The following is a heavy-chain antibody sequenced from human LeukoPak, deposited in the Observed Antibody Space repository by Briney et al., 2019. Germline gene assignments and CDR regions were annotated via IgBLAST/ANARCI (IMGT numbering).Heavy chain of an antibody. CDR1: GYTFTGYY. J-gene: IGHJ4*02. CDR2: INPNSGGT. D-gene: IGHD4-17*01. Sequence: ASVKVSCKSSGYTFTGYYMHWVRPAPGQGLEWVGWINPNSGGTNYAQKFQGRVTMTRDTSISTAYMELSRLRSDDTAVYYCASPDDYGDFRLDYWGQGTLVTVSS. CDR3: ASPDDYGDFRLDY. V-gene: IGHV1-2*02.